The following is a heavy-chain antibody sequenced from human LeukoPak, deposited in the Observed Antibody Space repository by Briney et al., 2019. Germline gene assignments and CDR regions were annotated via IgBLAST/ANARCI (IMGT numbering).Heavy chain of an antibody. J-gene: IGHJ4*02. D-gene: IGHD6-19*01. CDR2: IYHSGST. CDR1: GGSISSSNW. CDR3: ARIAVAEDYYFDY. Sequence: SGTLSLTCAVSGGSISSSNWWSWVRQPPGKGLEWVGEIYHSGSTNYNPSLKSRVTISVDKSKNQFSLNLRSVTAADTAVYYCARIAVAEDYYFDYWGQGTLVTVSS. V-gene: IGHV4-4*02.